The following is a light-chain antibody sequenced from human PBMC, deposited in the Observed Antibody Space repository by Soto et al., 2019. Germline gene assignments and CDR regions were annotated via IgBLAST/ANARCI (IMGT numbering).Light chain of an antibody. CDR1: QSVSSSY. CDR2: GAS. V-gene: IGKV3-20*01. CDR3: QQYGSSPPIT. Sequence: IVLTQSPGTLSLSQGERATLSCRAIQSVSSSYLAWYQQKPGQAPRLLIYGASSRATGIPDRFSGSGSGTDFTLTISRLEPEDFAVYYCQQYGSSPPITFGQGTRLEIK. J-gene: IGKJ5*01.